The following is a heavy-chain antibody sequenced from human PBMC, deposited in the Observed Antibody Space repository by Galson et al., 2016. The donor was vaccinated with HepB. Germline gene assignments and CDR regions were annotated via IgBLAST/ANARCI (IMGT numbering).Heavy chain of an antibody. CDR3: ARHASSGSYPYKFYDMDV. J-gene: IGHJ6*02. CDR2: IYPGNSDT. Sequence: QSGAEVKKPGESLKISCKSSGYSFTSYWIGWVRQMPGEGLEWMGIIYPGNSDTRYSPACQGQVTISADKSIFPAYLQWSSLKASDTAMYYCARHASSGSYPYKFYDMDVWGQGTTVTVSS. CDR1: GYSFTSYW. D-gene: IGHD1-26*01. V-gene: IGHV5-51*01.